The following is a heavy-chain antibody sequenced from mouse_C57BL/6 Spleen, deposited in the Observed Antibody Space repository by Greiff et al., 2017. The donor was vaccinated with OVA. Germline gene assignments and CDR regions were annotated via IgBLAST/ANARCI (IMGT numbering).Heavy chain of an antibody. J-gene: IGHJ2*01. CDR3: ARANYDYDVGYFDY. V-gene: IGHV5-4*01. D-gene: IGHD2-4*01. CDR1: GFTFSSYA. CDR2: ISDGGSYT. Sequence: EVQGVESGVGLVKPGGSLKLSCAASGFTFSSYAMSWVRQTPEKRLEWVATISDGGSYTYYPDNVKGRFTISRDNAKNNLYLQMSHLKSEDTAMYYCARANYDYDVGYFDYWGQGTTLTVSS.